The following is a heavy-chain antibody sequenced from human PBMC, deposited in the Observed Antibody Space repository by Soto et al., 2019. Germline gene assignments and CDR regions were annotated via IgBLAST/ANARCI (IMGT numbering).Heavy chain of an antibody. CDR3: ARARLGGIAARPKQFDY. D-gene: IGHD6-6*01. CDR1: GGSISSGGYY. CDR2: IYYSGST. J-gene: IGHJ4*02. V-gene: IGHV4-31*03. Sequence: QVQLQESGPGLVKPSQTLSLTCTVSGGSISSGGYYWSWIRQHPGKGLEWMGYIYYSGSTYYNPSLKSRVTIAVDMSKNQFSLKLSSVTAADTAVYYCARARLGGIAARPKQFDYWGQGTLVTVSS.